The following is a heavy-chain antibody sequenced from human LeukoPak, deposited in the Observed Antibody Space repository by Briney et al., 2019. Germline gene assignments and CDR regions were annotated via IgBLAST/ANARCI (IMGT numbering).Heavy chain of an antibody. J-gene: IGHJ5*02. CDR3: ARANLWFGELRWIDP. CDR1: GYTFTTYA. V-gene: IGHV7-4-1*02. D-gene: IGHD3-10*01. CDR2: INTNTGNP. Sequence: GASVKVSCKASGYTFTTYAMNWVRQAPGQGLEWMGWINTNTGNPTYAQGFTGRFVFSLDTSVSTAYLQISSLKADDTAVYYCARANLWFGELRWIDPWGQGTLVTVSS.